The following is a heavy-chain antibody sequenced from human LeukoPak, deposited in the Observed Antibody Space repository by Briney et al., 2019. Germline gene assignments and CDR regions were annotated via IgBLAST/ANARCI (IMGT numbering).Heavy chain of an antibody. J-gene: IGHJ5*02. CDR2: ISGSGDNT. CDR1: GFTLSSYD. CDR3: AKGGLVHRFDP. V-gene: IGHV3-23*01. Sequence: GGSLRLSCAASGFTLSSYDMTWVRQAPGKGLEWVSAISGSGDNTYYADSVKGRFTISRDNSKNTLYLQMNSLRADDTAVYYCAKGGLVHRFDPWGQGTLVTVSS.